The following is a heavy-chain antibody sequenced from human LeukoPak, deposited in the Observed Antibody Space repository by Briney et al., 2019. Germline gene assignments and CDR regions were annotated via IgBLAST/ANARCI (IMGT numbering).Heavy chain of an antibody. CDR3: ARQELVGATNWFDP. V-gene: IGHV4-39*01. D-gene: IGHD1-26*01. CDR2: IYYSGST. Sequence: PGGSLRLSCAASGFTFSSYSMNWVRQAPGKGLEWIGNIYYSGSTHYNPSLKSRVTTSIDTSKNQFSLKLSSVTAADTAVYYCARQELVGATNWFDPWGQGTLVTVSS. J-gene: IGHJ5*02. CDR1: GFTFSSYSMN.